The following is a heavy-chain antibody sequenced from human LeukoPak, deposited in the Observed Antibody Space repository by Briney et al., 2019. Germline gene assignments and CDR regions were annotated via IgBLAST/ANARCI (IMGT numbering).Heavy chain of an antibody. CDR3: ARGGNTYGSFYFDN. J-gene: IGHJ4*02. V-gene: IGHV4-39*01. CDR2: VYYSVST. CDR1: GGSISSYY. Sequence: SETLSLTCTVSGGSISSYYWGWIRQPPGKGLEWIGTVYYSVSTHFNPSLKSRVTISVDTSMNLFSLKLTSGTAADTAVYYCARGGNTYGSFYFDNWGQGTLVAVSS. D-gene: IGHD3-10*01.